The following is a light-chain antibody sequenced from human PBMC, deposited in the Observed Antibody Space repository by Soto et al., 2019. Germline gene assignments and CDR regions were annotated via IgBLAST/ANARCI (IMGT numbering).Light chain of an antibody. J-gene: IGKJ4*01. CDR1: QSLSSW. V-gene: IGKV1-5*03. CDR2: KAS. CDR3: QQYKSYPLT. Sequence: DIPMTQSPSTLSASVGDRVTITCRGSQSLSSWLAWYQQKPGKAPNLLIYKASSLEYGVPSRFSGSGSGTEFALTISSLQPDDLATYYCQQYKSYPLTFGVGTKVEIK.